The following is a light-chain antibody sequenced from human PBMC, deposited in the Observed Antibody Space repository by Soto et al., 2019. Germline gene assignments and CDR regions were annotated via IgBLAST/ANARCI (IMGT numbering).Light chain of an antibody. CDR1: QSVSSY. V-gene: IGKV3-11*01. J-gene: IGKJ1*01. CDR3: LRRGNWPRT. Sequence: EIVLTQSPATLSLSPGERATLSCRASQSVSSYLAWYQQKPGQAPRLHIYDTSNRATGMPARFSGSGSGTDFTLPIRGLEPEDFAAYYCLRRGNWPRTFGEGTKVVIK. CDR2: DTS.